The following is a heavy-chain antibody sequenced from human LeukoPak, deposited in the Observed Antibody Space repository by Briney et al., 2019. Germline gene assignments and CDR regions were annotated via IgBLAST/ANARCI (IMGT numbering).Heavy chain of an antibody. CDR2: ISSSSSTI. J-gene: IGHJ4*02. CDR3: AREVGVDFWSGYSDY. D-gene: IGHD3-3*01. Sequence: GGSLRLSCAASGFTFSSYWMSWVRQAPGKGLEWVSYISSSSSTIYYADSVKGRFTISRDNAKNSLYLQMNSLRAEDTAVYYCAREVGVDFWSGYSDYWGQGTLVTVSS. CDR1: GFTFSSYW. V-gene: IGHV3-48*01.